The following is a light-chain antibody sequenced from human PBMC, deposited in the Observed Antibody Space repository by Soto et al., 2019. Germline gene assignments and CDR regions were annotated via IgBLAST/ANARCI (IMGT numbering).Light chain of an antibody. V-gene: IGKV3-15*01. J-gene: IGKJ5*01. Sequence: EIVMTQPPATLSVSPGERATLSCRASESISEDLVWYQQKPGQAPRLLFYGASTRATGTPARFSGSGSGADYFLTISSLQSEDFAVYYCQQYHDWPLITFGQGTRLEIK. CDR2: GAS. CDR3: QQYHDWPLIT. CDR1: ESISED.